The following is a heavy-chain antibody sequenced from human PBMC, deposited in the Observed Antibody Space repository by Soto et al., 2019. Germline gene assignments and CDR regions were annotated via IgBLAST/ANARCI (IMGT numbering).Heavy chain of an antibody. D-gene: IGHD1-26*01. CDR3: AREVGATARAFDF. CDR1: GYSTISGYF. J-gene: IGHJ4*02. V-gene: IGHV4-38-2*02. Sequence: SETLSLTCAVSGYSTISGYFWGFIRQPPGKGLEWIGSIHHRGSTYYNPSLKSRVTISVDTSKNQFSLKLRSVTAADTAVYFCAREVGATARAFDFWGQGTLVTVSS. CDR2: IHHRGST.